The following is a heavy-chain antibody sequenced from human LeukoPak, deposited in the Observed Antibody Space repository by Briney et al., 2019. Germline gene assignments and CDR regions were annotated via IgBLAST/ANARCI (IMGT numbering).Heavy chain of an antibody. Sequence: RSLRLSCTASGFTFGDYAMNWFRQAPGKGLEWVGFSRSKAYGGTTEYAASVKGRFTISRDDSKNIAYLQMNSLKTEDTAVYYCGSGSGWYSPDYWGQGTLVTVSS. CDR2: SRSKAYGGTT. D-gene: IGHD6-19*01. CDR1: GFTFGDYA. J-gene: IGHJ4*02. V-gene: IGHV3-49*03. CDR3: GSGSGWYSPDY.